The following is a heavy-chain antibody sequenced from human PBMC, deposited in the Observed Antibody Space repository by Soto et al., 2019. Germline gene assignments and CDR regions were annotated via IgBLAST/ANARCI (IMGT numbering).Heavy chain of an antibody. J-gene: IGHJ6*02. CDR2: ISGYNGNT. CDR3: ARPTDFYYYAMDV. V-gene: IGHV1-18*01. CDR1: GYTFTSFG. Sequence: QVQLVQSGADVKKPGASVKVSCKASGYTFTSFGINWARQAPGQGLEWMGWISGYNGNTNYAQNLQDRVTMTRDTSTSTAYMELRSLRSDDTAVYYCARPTDFYYYAMDVWGQGTTVTVSS.